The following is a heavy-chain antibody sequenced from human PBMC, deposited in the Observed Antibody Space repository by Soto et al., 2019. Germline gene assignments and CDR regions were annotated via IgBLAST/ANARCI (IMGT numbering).Heavy chain of an antibody. V-gene: IGHV4-4*07. CDR3: ARDGRAAAGNYYYYYGMDV. Sequence: ASETLSLTCTVSGGSISSYYWSWIRQPAGNGLEWIGRIYTSGSTNYNPSLKSRVTMSVDTSKNQFSLKLSSVTAADTAVYYCARDGRAAAGNYYYYYGMDVWGQGTTVTVSS. CDR1: GGSISSYY. J-gene: IGHJ6*02. CDR2: IYTSGST. D-gene: IGHD6-13*01.